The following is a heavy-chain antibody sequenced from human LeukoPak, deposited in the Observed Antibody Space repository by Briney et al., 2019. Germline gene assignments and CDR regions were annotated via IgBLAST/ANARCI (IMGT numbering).Heavy chain of an antibody. CDR1: GFTFSSYS. CDR2: ISSSSSTI. J-gene: IGHJ4*02. D-gene: IGHD1-26*01. CDR3: ARARRGSYYVFDY. Sequence: PGGSLRLSCAASGFTFSSYSMNWVRQAPGKGLEWVSYISSSSSTIYYADSVKGRFTISRDNAKNSLYLQMNSLRAEDTAVYYCARARRGSYYVFDYWGQGTLVTVSS. V-gene: IGHV3-48*01.